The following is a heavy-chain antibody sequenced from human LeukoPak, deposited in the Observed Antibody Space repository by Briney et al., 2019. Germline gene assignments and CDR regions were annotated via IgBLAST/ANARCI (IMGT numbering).Heavy chain of an antibody. D-gene: IGHD6-13*01. CDR1: GYSISSGYY. Sequence: SETLSLTCTVSGYSISSGYYWGWIRPPPGKGLEWVGSIYYTGTTFDNPSLKSRVTLSVDTSKNQFSLRLTSVTAADTAFYYCAREEYSSDWYGHDSWGQGTLVTVSS. J-gene: IGHJ4*02. CDR3: AREEYSSDWYGHDS. V-gene: IGHV4-38-2*02. CDR2: IYYTGTT.